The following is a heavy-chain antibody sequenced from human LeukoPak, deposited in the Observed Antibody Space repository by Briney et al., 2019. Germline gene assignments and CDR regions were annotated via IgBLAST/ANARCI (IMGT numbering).Heavy chain of an antibody. V-gene: IGHV1-69*06. J-gene: IGHJ3*02. CDR1: GGTFSSYA. Sequence: SVKVSCRASGGTFSSYAISWVRQAPGQGLEWMGGIIPIFGTANYAQKFQGRVTITADKSTSTAYMELSSLRSEDTAVYYCARERGNWNDKAFDIWGQGTMVTVSS. D-gene: IGHD1-20*01. CDR3: ARERGNWNDKAFDI. CDR2: IIPIFGTA.